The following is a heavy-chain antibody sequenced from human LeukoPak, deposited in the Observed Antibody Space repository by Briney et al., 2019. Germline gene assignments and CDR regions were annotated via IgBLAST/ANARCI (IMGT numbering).Heavy chain of an antibody. CDR3: VRVSVVYGMDV. V-gene: IGHV4-59*01. Sequence: PSETLSLTCTVSGGSISSYYWSWIRQPPGKGLEWIGYIYYSGRTKYNPSLKSRVTISVDTSKNQFSLKLSSVTAADTAVYYCVRVSVVYGMDVWGRGTTVTVSS. CDR2: IYYSGRT. D-gene: IGHD6-25*01. CDR1: GGSISSYY. J-gene: IGHJ6*02.